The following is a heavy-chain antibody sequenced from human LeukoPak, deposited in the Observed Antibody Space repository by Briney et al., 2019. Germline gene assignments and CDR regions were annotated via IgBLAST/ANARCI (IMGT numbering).Heavy chain of an antibody. CDR2: IYYSGST. CDR1: GGSISSYH. Sequence: SETLSLTCTVSGGSISSYHWSWIRQPPGKGLEWIGYIYYSGSTNYNPSPKSRVTISVDTSKNQFSLKLSSVTAADTAVYYCARRPAEGYFDYWGQGTLVTVSS. V-gene: IGHV4-59*01. J-gene: IGHJ4*02. CDR3: ARRPAEGYFDY. D-gene: IGHD6-25*01.